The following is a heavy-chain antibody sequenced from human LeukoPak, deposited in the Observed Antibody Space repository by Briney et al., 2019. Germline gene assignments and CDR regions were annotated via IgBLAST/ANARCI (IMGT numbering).Heavy chain of an antibody. CDR3: ARDLNWETY. D-gene: IGHD7-27*01. J-gene: IGHJ4*02. CDR1: GFTFSSYW. Sequence: PGGSLRLSCVASGFTFSSYWMTWVRQAPGKGLEWVANIKTDGSLTYYVDSVKGRFTISRDNAKNSLYLQMNSLRAGDTAVYYCARDLNWETYWGQGTLVSVSS. V-gene: IGHV3-7*01. CDR2: IKTDGSLT.